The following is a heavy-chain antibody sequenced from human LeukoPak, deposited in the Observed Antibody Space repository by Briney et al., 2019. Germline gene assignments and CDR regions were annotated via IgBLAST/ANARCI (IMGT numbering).Heavy chain of an antibody. CDR1: GYTFSTYG. CDR3: ARDIPVTIFGVVIIGQFDY. V-gene: IGHV1-18*01. J-gene: IGHJ4*02. D-gene: IGHD3-3*01. Sequence: PSVNVSCTPSGYTFSTYGISWVGQAPGQGREWRRWISAYNGNTNYAQKLQGRVTMTTDPSTRTAYMELRSLRSDDTAVYYCARDIPVTIFGVVIIGQFDYWGQGTLVTVSS. CDR2: ISAYNGNT.